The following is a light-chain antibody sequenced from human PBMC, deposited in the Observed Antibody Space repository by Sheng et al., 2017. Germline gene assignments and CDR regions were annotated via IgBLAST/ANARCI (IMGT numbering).Light chain of an antibody. CDR3: QVWDSGSDPHVV. CDR1: NIGSKS. Sequence: SYVLTQPPSVSVAPGQTARITCGGNNIGSKSVHWYQQKPGQAPVLVVYDNSDRPSGIPGRFSGSNSGNTATLTISRVEAGDEADYYCQVWDSGSDPHVVFGGGTKLTVL. V-gene: IGLV3-21*02. CDR2: DNS. J-gene: IGLJ2*01.